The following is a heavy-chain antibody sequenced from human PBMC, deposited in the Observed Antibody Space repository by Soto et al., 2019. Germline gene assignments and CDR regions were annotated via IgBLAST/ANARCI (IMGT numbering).Heavy chain of an antibody. CDR2: IYYSGSA. V-gene: IGHV4-39*01. J-gene: IGHJ4*02. Sequence: SETLSLTCTVSGGSISCGTYYWVGIRQPPGKGLEWIGSIYYSGSAYYNPSLKSRVTISVDTSKNQFSLKLSSVTAADTAVYYCARLAYCGTDCYALDYWGQGSLVTVSS. CDR1: GGSISCGTYY. D-gene: IGHD2-21*02. CDR3: ARLAYCGTDCYALDY.